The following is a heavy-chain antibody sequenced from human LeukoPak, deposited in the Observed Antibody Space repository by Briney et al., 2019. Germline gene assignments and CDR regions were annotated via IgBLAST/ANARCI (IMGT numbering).Heavy chain of an antibody. CDR3: AKDGGSGMGFDP. CDR2: IWYDGSNK. Sequence: PGRSLRLSCAASGFTFSSYGMHGVRQAPGKGLEWVAVIWYDGSNKYYADSVKGRFTISRDNSKNTLYLQMNSLRAEDAAIYYCAKDGGSGMGFDPWGQGTLVTVSS. J-gene: IGHJ5*02. CDR1: GFTFSSYG. V-gene: IGHV3-33*06. D-gene: IGHD3-10*01.